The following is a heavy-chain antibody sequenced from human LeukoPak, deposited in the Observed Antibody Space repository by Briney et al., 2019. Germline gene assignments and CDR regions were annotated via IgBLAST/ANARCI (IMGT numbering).Heavy chain of an antibody. V-gene: IGHV3-30*02. CDR3: AKDQGYYDSSGSTDY. D-gene: IGHD3-22*01. CDR2: IRYDGSNK. Sequence: PGGSLRLSCAASGFTFSSYAMSWVRQAPGKGLEWVAFIRYDGSNKYYADSVKGRFTISRDNSKNTLYLQMNSLRAEDTAVYYCAKDQGYYDSSGSTDYWGQGTLVTVSS. CDR1: GFTFSSYA. J-gene: IGHJ4*02.